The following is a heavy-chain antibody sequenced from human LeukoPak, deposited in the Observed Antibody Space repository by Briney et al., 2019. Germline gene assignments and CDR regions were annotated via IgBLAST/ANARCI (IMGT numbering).Heavy chain of an antibody. Sequence: SETLSLTCAVYGGSFSGYYWSWIRQPPGKGLEWIGEINHSGSTNYNPSLKSRVTVSVDTSKNQFSLKLSSVTAADTAVYYCARGVDGYNPIDYWGQGTLVTVSS. CDR2: INHSGST. V-gene: IGHV4-34*01. CDR1: GGSFSGYY. CDR3: ARGVDGYNPIDY. J-gene: IGHJ4*02. D-gene: IGHD5-24*01.